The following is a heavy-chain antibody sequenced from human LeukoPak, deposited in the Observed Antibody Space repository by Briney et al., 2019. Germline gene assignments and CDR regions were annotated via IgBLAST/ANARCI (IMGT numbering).Heavy chain of an antibody. CDR1: GGSISSSNW. Sequence: PSGTLSLTCAVSGGSISSSNWWSWVRQPPGKGLEWIGEIYHSGSTNYNPSLKSRVTISVDKSKNQFSLKLSSVTAADTAVYYCARHFHRDSSALTDWGQGTLVTVSS. V-gene: IGHV4-4*02. J-gene: IGHJ4*02. CDR3: ARHFHRDSSALTD. CDR2: IYHSGST. D-gene: IGHD3-22*01.